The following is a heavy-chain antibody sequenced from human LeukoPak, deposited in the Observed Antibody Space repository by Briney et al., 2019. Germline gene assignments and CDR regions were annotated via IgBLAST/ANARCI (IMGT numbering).Heavy chain of an antibody. D-gene: IGHD1-26*01. CDR3: ARDTGTSGSPPDY. Sequence: GGSLRLSCAASGFTFSNYWMSWVRQAPGKGLEWVANIKQDGSEKYYVDSVKGRFTISRDNAKNSLYLQMNSLRAEDMAVYYCARDTGTSGSPPDYWGQGTLVTVSS. J-gene: IGHJ4*02. V-gene: IGHV3-7*01. CDR2: IKQDGSEK. CDR1: GFTFSNYW.